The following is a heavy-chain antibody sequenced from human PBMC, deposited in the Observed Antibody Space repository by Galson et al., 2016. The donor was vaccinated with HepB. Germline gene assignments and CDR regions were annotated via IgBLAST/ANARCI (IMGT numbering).Heavy chain of an antibody. V-gene: IGHV3-30*18. CDR1: GFTFSRYG. D-gene: IGHD3-10*01. Sequence: SLRLSCAASGFTFSRYGMHWVRQAPGKGLEWVTFISYDGSNKYYADSVKGRFTVSRDNSKNVLFLEMNSLRDDDTAVYYCAKVRGEGSFYDAFDSWGRGTMVIVSS. J-gene: IGHJ3*01. CDR3: AKVRGEGSFYDAFDS. CDR2: ISYDGSNK.